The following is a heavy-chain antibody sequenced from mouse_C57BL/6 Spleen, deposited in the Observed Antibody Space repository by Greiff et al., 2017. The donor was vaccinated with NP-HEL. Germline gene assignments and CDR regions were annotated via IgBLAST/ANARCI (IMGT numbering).Heavy chain of an antibody. Sequence: ESGPGLVKPSQSLSLTCSVTGYSITSGYYWNWIRQFPGNKLEWMGYIRYDGSNNYNPSLKNRITITRDTSKNQFSLKLKTVTTEDTATYDCARGGVYGSSYTFAYWGQGTLVTVSA. CDR2: IRYDGSN. J-gene: IGHJ3*01. V-gene: IGHV3-6*01. D-gene: IGHD1-1*01. CDR1: GYSITSGYY. CDR3: ARGGVYGSSYTFAY.